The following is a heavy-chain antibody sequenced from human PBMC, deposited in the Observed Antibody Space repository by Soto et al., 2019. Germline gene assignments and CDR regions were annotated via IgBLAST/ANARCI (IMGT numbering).Heavy chain of an antibody. Sequence: ASVKVSCKGSGYTLTELSMHCVLRSPLRGLEWMGGFDPEDGETIYAQKFQGRVTMTEDTSTDTAYMELSSLRSEDTAVYYCATDQDYDSSGTWGQGTLVTVSS. J-gene: IGHJ4*02. D-gene: IGHD3-22*01. CDR3: ATDQDYDSSGT. V-gene: IGHV1-24*01. CDR2: FDPEDGET. CDR1: GYTLTELS.